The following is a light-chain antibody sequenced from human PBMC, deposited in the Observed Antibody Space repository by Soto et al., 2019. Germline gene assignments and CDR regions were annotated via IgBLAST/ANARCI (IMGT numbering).Light chain of an antibody. CDR2: DAS. Sequence: DIKISKSPSSVSGSVRDRVTITCQASEDISNYLNLYQQKPGKAPKLLIYDASNLETGVPSRFSGSGSGTDFTFTISSLQPAHVATYSCQKYDSDPRTFGQGTKVDIK. CDR3: QKYDSDPRT. J-gene: IGKJ1*01. V-gene: IGKV1-33*01. CDR1: EDISNY.